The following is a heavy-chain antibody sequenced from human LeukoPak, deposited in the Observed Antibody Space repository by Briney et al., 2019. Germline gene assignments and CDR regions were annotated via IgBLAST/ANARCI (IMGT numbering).Heavy chain of an antibody. CDR1: GFPFSAYS. CDR3: ARGGDRGWYNFDY. V-gene: IGHV3-11*05. J-gene: IGHJ4*01. CDR2: ISYSSSHT. Sequence: PGGSLRLSCAASGFPFSAYSMDWIRQAPGKGLEGVSYISYSSSHTNYADSVKGRFTISRDNAKNLLYLQMNSLRAEDTAVYYCARGGDRGWYNFDYWGQGTLVTVSS. D-gene: IGHD6-19*01.